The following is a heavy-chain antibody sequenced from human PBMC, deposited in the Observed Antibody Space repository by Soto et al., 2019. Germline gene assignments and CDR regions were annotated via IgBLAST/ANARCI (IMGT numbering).Heavy chain of an antibody. CDR2: IYRDGAA. CDR3: ARGHEASGGPLAD. J-gene: IGHJ4*02. Sequence: GGSLRLSCAASGFTVSTSYMTWVRQAPGKGLQWVSVIYRDGAAHYADSVKGRFSISRDNSKNTLYLQMNSLRAEDTAVYYCARGHEASGGPLADWGQGTLVTVSS. CDR1: GFTVSTSY. V-gene: IGHV3-53*01. D-gene: IGHD1-1*01.